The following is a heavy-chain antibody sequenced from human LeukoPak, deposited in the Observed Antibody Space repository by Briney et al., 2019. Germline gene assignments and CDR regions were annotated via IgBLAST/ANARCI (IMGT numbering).Heavy chain of an antibody. J-gene: IGHJ3*02. V-gene: IGHV4-4*07. CDR3: AGDQVFGVVHHDAFDI. Sequence: KSSETLSLTCTVSGGSISSYYWSWIRQPAGMGLEWIRRIYTSGSTNYNPSLKSRVTISVDKSKNQFSLKLSSVTAADTAVYYCAGDQVFGVVHHDAFDIWGQGTMVTVSS. CDR2: IYTSGST. CDR1: GGSISSYY. D-gene: IGHD3-3*01.